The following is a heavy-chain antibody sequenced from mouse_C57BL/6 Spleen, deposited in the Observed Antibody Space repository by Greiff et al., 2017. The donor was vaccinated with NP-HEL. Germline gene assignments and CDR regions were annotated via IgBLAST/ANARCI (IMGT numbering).Heavy chain of an antibody. D-gene: IGHD2-5*01. V-gene: IGHV3-8*01. CDR2: ISYSGST. CDR3: ARFYYSNQGPYAMDY. Sequence: EVKLMESGPGLAKPSQTLSLTCSVTGYSITSDYWNWIRKFPGNKLEYMGYISYSGSTYYNPSLKSRISITRDTSKNQYYLQLNSVTTEDTATYYCARFYYSNQGPYAMDYWGQGTSVTVSS. CDR1: GYSITSDY. J-gene: IGHJ4*01.